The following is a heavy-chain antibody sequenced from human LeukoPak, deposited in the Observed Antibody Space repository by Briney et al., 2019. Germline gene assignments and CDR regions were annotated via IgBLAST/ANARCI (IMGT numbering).Heavy chain of an antibody. V-gene: IGHV3-30*02. CDR3: AKKYSTGLDP. J-gene: IGHJ5*02. D-gene: IGHD1-26*01. CDR1: GFTFSNFG. CDR2: IRFDGSNK. Sequence: GGSLRLSCAASGFTFSNFGMHWVRQAPGKGLEWVAFIRFDGSNKYYRDSVKGRFTISRDNSKNTLYLQMNSLRAEDTAVYYCAKKYSTGLDPWGQGTLVTVSS.